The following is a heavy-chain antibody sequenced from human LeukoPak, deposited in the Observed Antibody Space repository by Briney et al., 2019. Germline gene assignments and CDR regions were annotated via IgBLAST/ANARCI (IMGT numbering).Heavy chain of an antibody. CDR2: IKSQTGGGTT. V-gene: IGHV3-15*01. CDR3: ATPRAGYSSVVDH. Sequence: PSETLSLTCAVSGDSISSSNWWTWVRQAPGKGLEWVGRIKSQTGGGTTDYAAPVKGRFTISRDDSKNTVFLQMNSLKLEDTAVYYCATPRAGYSSVVDHWGQGTLVTVSS. D-gene: IGHD6-19*01. CDR1: GDSISSSNW. J-gene: IGHJ4*02.